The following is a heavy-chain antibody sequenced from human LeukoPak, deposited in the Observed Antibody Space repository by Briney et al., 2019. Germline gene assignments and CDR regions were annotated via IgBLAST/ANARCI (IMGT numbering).Heavy chain of an antibody. Sequence: PGGSLRLSCVASGFTFSSYSMNWVRQAPGKGLEWVSSISTGSSYIYYADSVKGRFTISRDNAKNSLYLQMNSLGAEDTAVYYCARDNRGDYDLDSWGQGTLVTVSS. CDR3: ARDNRGDYDLDS. D-gene: IGHD4-17*01. CDR2: ISTGSSYI. V-gene: IGHV3-21*01. J-gene: IGHJ4*02. CDR1: GFTFSSYS.